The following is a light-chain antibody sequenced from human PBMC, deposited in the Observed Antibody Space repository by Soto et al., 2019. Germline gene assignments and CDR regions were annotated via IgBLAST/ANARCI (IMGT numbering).Light chain of an antibody. J-gene: IGKJ1*01. CDR3: QQYGRSKRWT. CDR2: GAS. V-gene: IGKV3-20*01. Sequence: EVVLTQFPGTLSLSPGERATLSCRASQTITGPYLAWYQQKPGQAPRLLIYGASTRATGIPDRFSGGGTGTDINLNISTVEAEDFARYSCQQYGRSKRWTYGQGTKVDIK. CDR1: QTITGPY.